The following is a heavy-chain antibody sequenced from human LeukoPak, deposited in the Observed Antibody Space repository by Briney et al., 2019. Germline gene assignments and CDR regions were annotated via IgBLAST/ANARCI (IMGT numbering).Heavy chain of an antibody. J-gene: IGHJ4*02. CDR3: AREASGSPDYFDS. CDR2: INHSGST. V-gene: IGHV4-34*01. D-gene: IGHD1-26*01. CDR1: AVSFSGYY. Sequence: KASETLSLTCAVYAVSFSGYYWSWIRQPPGKGLEWIGEINHSGSTNYNPSLKSRVTISVATSKNQFSLKLNSVTAADTAVYYCAREASGSPDYFDSWGQGSLVTVSS.